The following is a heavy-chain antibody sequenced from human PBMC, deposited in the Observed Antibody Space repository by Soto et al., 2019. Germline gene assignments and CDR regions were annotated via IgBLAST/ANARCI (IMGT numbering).Heavy chain of an antibody. CDR1: GGSISSGDYY. V-gene: IGHV4-30-4*01. CDR3: AAPSGNSDY. CDR2: IYYSGST. Sequence: PSETLSLTCTVSGGSISSGDYYWSWIRQPPGKGLEWIGYIYYSGSTNYNQSLKSRVTKSVDTSKNQFSLKLSSVTAADTAVYYCAAPSGNSDYWGQGTLVTVSS. J-gene: IGHJ4*02. D-gene: IGHD2-15*01.